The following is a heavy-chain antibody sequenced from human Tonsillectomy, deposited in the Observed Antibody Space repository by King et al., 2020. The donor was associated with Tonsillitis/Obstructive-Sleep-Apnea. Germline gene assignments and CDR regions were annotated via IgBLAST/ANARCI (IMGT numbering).Heavy chain of an antibody. Sequence: TLKESGPTLVKPTQTLTLTCTFSGFSLNTSEVGVGWIRQPPGKALEWLALIYGDDDKRYSPSLKSRLTITKDTSKNQVVLTMTNMDPVDTATYYCAHRRELWSSFNWFDPWGQGTLVTVSS. V-gene: IGHV2-5*02. CDR3: AHRRELWSSFNWFDP. D-gene: IGHD2-21*01. CDR2: IYGDDDK. CDR1: GFSLNTSEVG. J-gene: IGHJ5*02.